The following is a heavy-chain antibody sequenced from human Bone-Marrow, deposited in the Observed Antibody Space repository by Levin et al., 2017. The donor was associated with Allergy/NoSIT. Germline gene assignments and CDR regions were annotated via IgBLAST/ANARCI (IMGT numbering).Heavy chain of an antibody. V-gene: IGHV1-2*06. Sequence: GESLKISCKASGYTFTGYYMHWVRQAPGQGLEWMGRINPNSGGTNYAQKFQGRVTMTRDTSISTAYMELSRLRSDDTAVYYCASSIVLVVYAEFDYWGQGTLVTVSS. CDR1: GYTFTGYY. J-gene: IGHJ4*02. CDR2: INPNSGGT. CDR3: ASSIVLVVYAEFDY. D-gene: IGHD2-8*02.